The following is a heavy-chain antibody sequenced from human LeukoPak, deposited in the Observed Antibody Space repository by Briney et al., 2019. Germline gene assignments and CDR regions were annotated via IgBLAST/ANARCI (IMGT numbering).Heavy chain of an antibody. CDR3: ARVTGYMTEDYFDY. D-gene: IGHD6-13*01. J-gene: IGHJ4*02. CDR2: IYTSRIT. CDR1: GGSISRGSYY. V-gene: IGHV4-61*02. Sequence: SETLSLTCTVSGGSISRGSYYWSWLRQPAGKGLEWIGRIYTSRITNYNPSLKSRVTISVDTSKNQFSLRLSSVTAADTAVYYCARVTGYMTEDYFDYWGQGTLITVSS.